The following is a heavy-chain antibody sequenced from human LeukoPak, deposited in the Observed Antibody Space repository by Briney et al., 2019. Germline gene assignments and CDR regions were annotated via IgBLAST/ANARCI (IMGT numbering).Heavy chain of an antibody. D-gene: IGHD3-9*01. CDR1: GFTFSSYG. CDR3: ANLFSRTSDY. CDR2: ISYDGSNK. J-gene: IGHJ4*02. Sequence: GRSLRLSCAASGFTFSSYGMRWVRHAPGKGREWGAVISYDGSNKYYADSVKRRFTFSRDNSKNTLYLQMNIPGAEDTAVYCGANLFSRTSDYWGQGTLVTVSS. V-gene: IGHV3-30*18.